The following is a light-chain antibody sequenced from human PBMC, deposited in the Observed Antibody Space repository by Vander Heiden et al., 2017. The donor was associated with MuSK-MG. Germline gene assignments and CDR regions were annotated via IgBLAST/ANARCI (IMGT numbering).Light chain of an antibody. Sequence: DIVMTQSSDSLAVSLGERATIHCKSSQRVLYSSNNKNYLAWYQQKPGQPPKLLIYWASTRETGVPDRFSGSGSGTDFTHTISSLQAEDVAVYYCQQYDSTPYTFGQGTKLEIK. V-gene: IGKV4-1*01. CDR2: WAS. J-gene: IGKJ2*01. CDR1: QRVLYSSNNKNY. CDR3: QQYDSTPYT.